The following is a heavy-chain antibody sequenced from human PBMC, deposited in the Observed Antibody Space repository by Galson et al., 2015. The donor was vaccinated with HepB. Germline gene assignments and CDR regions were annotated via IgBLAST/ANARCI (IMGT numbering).Heavy chain of an antibody. CDR2: ISPDGNIL. CDR3: ARDFNWNFDS. J-gene: IGHJ4*02. Sequence: SLRLSCAASGFTFSSHNLHWVRQTPDKGLEWLAIISPDGNILSYPDSVGGRLTISRDNSKGTLYLQVNSLRPEDTAVSYCARDFNWNFDSWGQGTLVTVSS. D-gene: IGHD1-1*01. V-gene: IGHV3-30*04. CDR1: GFTFSSHN.